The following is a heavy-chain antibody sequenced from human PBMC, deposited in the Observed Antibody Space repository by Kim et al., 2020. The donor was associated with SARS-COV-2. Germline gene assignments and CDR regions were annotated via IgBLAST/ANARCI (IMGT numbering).Heavy chain of an antibody. D-gene: IGHD5-12*01. Sequence: GESLKISCKGSGYSFTSYWIGWVRQMPGKGLEWMGIIYPGDSDTRYSPSFQGQVTISADKSISTAYLQWSSLKASDTAMYYCARQESRDGYNYYYYYGMDVWGQGTTVTVSS. CDR1: GYSFTSYW. CDR2: IYPGDSDT. V-gene: IGHV5-51*01. CDR3: ARQESRDGYNYYYYYGMDV. J-gene: IGHJ6*02.